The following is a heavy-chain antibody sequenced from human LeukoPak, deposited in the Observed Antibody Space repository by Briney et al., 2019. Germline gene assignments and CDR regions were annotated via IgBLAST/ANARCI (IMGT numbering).Heavy chain of an antibody. V-gene: IGHV4-39*07. J-gene: IGHJ5*01. CDR1: GGSISSSTYY. CDR2: MYYSGNT. Sequence: SETLSLTCTVSGGSISSSTYYWGSIRQPPGKGLEWIASMYYSGNTYYNPSLKSRVTISVDRSNNQFSLKLSSLTAADTAVYFCARDLYASGWFDYWGQGTLVTVSS. CDR3: ARDLYASGWFDY. D-gene: IGHD2-8*01.